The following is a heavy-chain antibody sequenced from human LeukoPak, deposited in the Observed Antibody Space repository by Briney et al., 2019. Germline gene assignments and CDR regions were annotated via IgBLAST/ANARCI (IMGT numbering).Heavy chain of an antibody. Sequence: ASVKVSCKASGYTFTGYYMHWVRQAPGQGPEWMGWINPNSGGTNYAQKFQGRVTMTRDTSISTAYMELSRLRSDDTAVYYCARPIYDFWSGYSKGYFQHWGQGTLVTVSS. D-gene: IGHD3-3*01. V-gene: IGHV1-2*02. CDR3: ARPIYDFWSGYSKGYFQH. CDR2: INPNSGGT. CDR1: GYTFTGYY. J-gene: IGHJ1*01.